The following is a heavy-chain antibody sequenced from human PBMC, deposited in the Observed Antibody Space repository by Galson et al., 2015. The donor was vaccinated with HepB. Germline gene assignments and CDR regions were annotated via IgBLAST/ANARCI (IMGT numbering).Heavy chain of an antibody. V-gene: IGHV1-2*02. CDR1: GYTFTGYY. CDR2: INPNSGGT. J-gene: IGHJ3*02. CDR3: AREYGRMATIGSHDAFDI. D-gene: IGHD5-24*01. Sequence: SVKVSCKASGYTFTGYYMHWVRQAPGQGLEWMRWINPNSGGTNYAQKFQGRVTMTRDTSISTAYMELSRLRSDDTAVYYCAREYGRMATIGSHDAFDIWGQGTMVTVSS.